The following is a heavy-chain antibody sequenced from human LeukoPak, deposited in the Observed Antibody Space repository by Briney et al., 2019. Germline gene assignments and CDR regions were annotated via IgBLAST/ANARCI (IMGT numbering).Heavy chain of an antibody. J-gene: IGHJ4*01. Sequence: GGSLRLSCAASGFTVGSNYMSWVRQAPGKGLEWVSIIYAGGSTYYADSVKGRFTISRDSSNNTLFPQMSNLRADDSGLYYCATDIRSSPLGFWGHGTLVTVSS. D-gene: IGHD3-9*01. V-gene: IGHV3-66*01. CDR3: ATDIRSSPLGF. CDR2: IYAGGST. CDR1: GFTVGSNY.